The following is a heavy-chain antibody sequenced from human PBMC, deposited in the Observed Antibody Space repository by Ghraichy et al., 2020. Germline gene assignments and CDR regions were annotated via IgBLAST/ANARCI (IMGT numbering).Heavy chain of an antibody. Sequence: ASVKVSCKASGYTFTSYGISWVRQAPGQGLEWMGWISAYNGNTNYAQKLQGRVTMTTDTSTSTAYMELRSLRSDDTAVYYCARDLGAGPEGKVVPAAIPYFDYWGQGTLVTVSS. D-gene: IGHD2-2*01. V-gene: IGHV1-18*04. CDR1: GYTFTSYG. CDR2: ISAYNGNT. J-gene: IGHJ4*02. CDR3: ARDLGAGPEGKVVPAAIPYFDY.